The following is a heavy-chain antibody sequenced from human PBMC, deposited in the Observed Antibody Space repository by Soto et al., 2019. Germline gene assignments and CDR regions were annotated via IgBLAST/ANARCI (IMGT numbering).Heavy chain of an antibody. CDR1: GGSISSYY. CDR2: IYYSGST. D-gene: IGHD2-2*03. Sequence: SETLSLTCTVSGGSISSYYWSWIRQPPGKGLEWIGYIYYSGSTNYNPSLKSRVTISVDTSKNQFSLKLSSVTAADTAVYYCARGSGYCSSTSCSDWFDPWGQGTLVTVSS. CDR3: ARGSGYCSSTSCSDWFDP. J-gene: IGHJ5*02. V-gene: IGHV4-59*01.